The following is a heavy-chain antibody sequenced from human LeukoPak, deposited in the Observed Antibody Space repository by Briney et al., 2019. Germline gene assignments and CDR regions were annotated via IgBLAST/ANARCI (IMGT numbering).Heavy chain of an antibody. J-gene: IGHJ4*02. CDR2: IYYSGST. Sequence: GSLRLSCAASGFTFSDYYMSWIRQAPGKGLEWIGSIYYSGSTYYNPSLKSRVTISVDTSKNQFSLKLSSVTAADTAVYYCARDSDGYNLYYFDYWGQGTLVTVSS. V-gene: IGHV4-38-2*02. CDR3: ARDSDGYNLYYFDY. CDR1: GFTFSDYY. D-gene: IGHD5-24*01.